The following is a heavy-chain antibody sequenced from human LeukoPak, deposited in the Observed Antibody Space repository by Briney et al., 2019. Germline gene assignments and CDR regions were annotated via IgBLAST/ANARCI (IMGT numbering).Heavy chain of an antibody. Sequence: SQTLSLTCTVSGASVSSGGYYWSRIRQHAGKGLEWIGYIHYSGDTYSNPSLKSRVAVSLDTSKNQFSLKLTSVTAADTAVYYCARLLAARPQDDYWGQGTLVTVSS. CDR1: GASVSSGGYY. CDR3: ARLLAARPQDDY. V-gene: IGHV4-31*03. CDR2: IHYSGDT. D-gene: IGHD6-6*01. J-gene: IGHJ4*02.